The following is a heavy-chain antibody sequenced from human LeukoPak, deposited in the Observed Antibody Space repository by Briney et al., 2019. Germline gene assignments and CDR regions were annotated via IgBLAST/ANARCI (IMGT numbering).Heavy chain of an antibody. CDR2: ISGSGGST. CDR1: GFTFRRYG. V-gene: IGHV3-23*01. Sequence: PGGSLRLSCAASGFTFRRYGMTWVRQAAGKGLEWVSAISGSGGSTYYADSVKGRFTISRDNSKNTLYLQMNSLRAEDTAVYYCAKDLLAGPRNFDYWGQGTLVTVSS. CDR3: AKDLLAGPRNFDY. J-gene: IGHJ4*02. D-gene: IGHD3-10*01.